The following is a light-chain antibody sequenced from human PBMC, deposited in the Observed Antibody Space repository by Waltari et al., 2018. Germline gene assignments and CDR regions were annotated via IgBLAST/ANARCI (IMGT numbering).Light chain of an antibody. CDR2: GAS. V-gene: IGKV3-20*01. J-gene: IGKJ2*01. CDR3: QEHGTSPYT. Sequence: EVVLTQSPGTLSLSPGERATLPCRASQSVSNNYLAWYQQKPGRAPRLLIYGASSRAAGIPDRFSGGGSGTDFTLTISRLEPEDFAVYYCQEHGTSPYTFGQGTKLEIK. CDR1: QSVSNNY.